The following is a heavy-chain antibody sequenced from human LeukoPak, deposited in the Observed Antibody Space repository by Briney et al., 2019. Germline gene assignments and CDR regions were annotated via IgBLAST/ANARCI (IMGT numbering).Heavy chain of an antibody. CDR2: IYYSGST. CDR3: ARIWTGGY. J-gene: IGHJ4*02. V-gene: IGHV4-59*01. CDR1: GGSISSYY. Sequence: PSETLSLTCTVSGGSISSYYWSWIRQPPGKGLEWIGYIYYSGSTNYNPSLKSRVTISVDTSKNQFSLKLSSVTAEDTAVYYCARIWTGGYWGQGTLVTVSS. D-gene: IGHD3/OR15-3a*01.